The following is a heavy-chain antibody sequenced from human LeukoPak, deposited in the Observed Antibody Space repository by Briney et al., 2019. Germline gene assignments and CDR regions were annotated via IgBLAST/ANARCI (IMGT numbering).Heavy chain of an antibody. CDR1: GFTFSSYT. J-gene: IGHJ4*02. CDR2: INSRGSTI. V-gene: IGHV3-48*01. CDR3: ARYWSSWSADF. Sequence: GGSLRLSCAASGFTFSSYTMNWLRQAPGKGLECVSYINSRGSTISYADSVKGRFTISRDNAKNSLYLQMNSLRAEDTAVYYCARYWSSWSADFWGQGTLVTVSS. D-gene: IGHD6-13*01.